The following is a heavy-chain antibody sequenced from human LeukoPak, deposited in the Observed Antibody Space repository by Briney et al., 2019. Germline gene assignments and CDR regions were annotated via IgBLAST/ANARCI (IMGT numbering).Heavy chain of an antibody. J-gene: IGHJ1*01. D-gene: IGHD2-15*01. CDR2: IWYDGSNK. CDR1: GFTFSSYG. V-gene: IGHV3-30*02. CDR3: AKGAIDHMEGYCSGGSCYEYFQH. Sequence: GSLRLSCAASGFTFSSYGMHWVRQAPGKGLEWVAVIWYDGSNKYYADSVKGRFTISRDNSKNTLYLQMNSLRAEDTAVYYCAKGAIDHMEGYCSGGSCYEYFQHWGQGTLVTVSS.